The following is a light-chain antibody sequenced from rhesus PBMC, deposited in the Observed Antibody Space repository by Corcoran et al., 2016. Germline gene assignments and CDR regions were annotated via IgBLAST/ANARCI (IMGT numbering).Light chain of an antibody. Sequence: QVILTQSPATLSLSPGERATLSCRASQSVISYLAWYQQKPGQVPRLLIFGASRRATGIPDRLSGSGSGTEFPLPISSLEPEDVGVYFCLQSSNWWTFGQGTKVEIK. CDR3: LQSSNWWT. CDR1: QSVISY. J-gene: IGKJ1*01. CDR2: GAS. V-gene: IGKV3S11*01.